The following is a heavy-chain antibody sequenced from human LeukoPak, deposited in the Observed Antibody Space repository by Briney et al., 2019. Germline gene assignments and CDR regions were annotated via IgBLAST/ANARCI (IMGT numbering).Heavy chain of an antibody. CDR2: IRQDGSEK. J-gene: IGHJ3*02. CDR1: GSTFSRYW. V-gene: IGHV3-7*01. Sequence: PGGSLRLSCAASGSTFSRYWMSWARQAPGKGLEWVANIRQDGSEKYYVDSVKGRFTISRDNAKNSLYLQMNSLRAEDTAVYYCGRDVSRGAGGAFDIWGQGTMVTVSS. D-gene: IGHD2-8*02. CDR3: GRDVSRGAGGAFDI.